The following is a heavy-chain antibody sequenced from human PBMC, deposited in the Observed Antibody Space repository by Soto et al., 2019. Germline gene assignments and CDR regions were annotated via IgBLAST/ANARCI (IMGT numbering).Heavy chain of an antibody. J-gene: IGHJ3*02. CDR2: ISSSGGTT. CDR3: ARDIQGQGATSGDDAFDI. V-gene: IGHV3-23*01. D-gene: IGHD2-15*01. CDR1: EFTFSNYA. Sequence: EVQLLESGGGLVQPGGSLRLSCVASEFTFSNYAMNWVRQAPGEGPEWVSLISSSGGTTYYADSVKGRFSISRDNSKNTLYLQMNSLRVEDTAIYFCARDIQGQGATSGDDAFDIWGQGTMVTVSS.